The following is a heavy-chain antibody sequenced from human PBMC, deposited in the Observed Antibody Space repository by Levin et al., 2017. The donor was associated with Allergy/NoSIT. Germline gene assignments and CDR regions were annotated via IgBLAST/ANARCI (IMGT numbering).Heavy chain of an antibody. V-gene: IGHV2-5*02. J-gene: IGHJ5*02. D-gene: IGHD2-15*01. CDR1: GFSLSTSGVG. CDR2: IYWDDDK. CDR3: AHRRYDCSGGSCYGWFDP. Sequence: SGPTLVKPTQTLTLTCTFSGFSLSTSGVGVGWIRQPPGKALEWLALIYWDDDKRYSPSLKSRLTITKDTSKNQVVLTMTNMDPVDTATYCCAHRRYDCSGGSCYGWFDPWGQGTLVTVSS.